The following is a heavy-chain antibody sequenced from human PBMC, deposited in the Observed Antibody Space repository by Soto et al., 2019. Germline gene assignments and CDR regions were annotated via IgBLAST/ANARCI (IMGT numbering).Heavy chain of an antibody. CDR1: GFTFSSYA. V-gene: IGHV3-23*01. Sequence: EVQLLESGGGLVQPGGSLRLSCAASGFTFSSYAMSWVRQAPGKGLEWVSAISGSGGSTYYADSAKGQFTISRDNTKNKLYMQMNSVRAEDTAVYYCATTLYGSGSYYNAGHFDYWGQGTLVTVSS. J-gene: IGHJ4*02. CDR3: ATTLYGSGSYYNAGHFDY. CDR2: ISGSGGST. D-gene: IGHD3-10*01.